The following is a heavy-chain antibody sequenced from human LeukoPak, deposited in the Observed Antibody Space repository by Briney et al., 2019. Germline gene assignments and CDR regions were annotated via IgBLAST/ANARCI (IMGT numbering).Heavy chain of an antibody. CDR3: ARTLTYYDILTGRDHAFDI. V-gene: IGHV4-59*08. D-gene: IGHD3-9*01. CDR2: LYYNGST. CDR1: GVSISSYY. Sequence: PSETLSLTCTVSGVSISSYYWSWIRQPPGKGLEWIGYLYYNGSTNYNPSLKSRVTISVDTSKNQFSLKLSSVTAADTAVYYCARTLTYYDILTGRDHAFDIWGQGTMVTVSS. J-gene: IGHJ3*02.